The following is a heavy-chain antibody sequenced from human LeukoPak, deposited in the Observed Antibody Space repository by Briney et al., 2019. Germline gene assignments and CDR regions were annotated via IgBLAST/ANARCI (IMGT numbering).Heavy chain of an antibody. CDR2: IYYSGST. D-gene: IGHD3-9*01. CDR3: ARTYYDILNGFAAFDI. V-gene: IGHV4-39*01. CDR1: GGSISSSSYY. Sequence: SETLSLTCTVSGGSISSSSYYWGWIRQPPGKGLEWIGSIYYSGSTYYNPSLKSRVTISVDTSKNQFSLKLSSVIAADTAVYYCARTYYDILNGFAAFDIWGQGTMVTVSS. J-gene: IGHJ3*02.